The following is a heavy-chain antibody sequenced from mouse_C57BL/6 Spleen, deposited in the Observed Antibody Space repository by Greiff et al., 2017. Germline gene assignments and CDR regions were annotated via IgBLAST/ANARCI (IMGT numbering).Heavy chain of an antibody. Sequence: EVQLQQPGPVLVKPGASVKMSCKASGYTFTDYYMNWVKQSHGKSLEWIGVINPYNGGTSYNQKFKGKATLTVDKSSSTAYMELNSLTSEDSAVYYCANNWYYAMDYWGKGTSVTVSS. CDR2: INPYNGGT. CDR3: ANNWYYAMDY. V-gene: IGHV1-19*01. CDR1: GYTFTDYY. D-gene: IGHD4-1*01. J-gene: IGHJ4*01.